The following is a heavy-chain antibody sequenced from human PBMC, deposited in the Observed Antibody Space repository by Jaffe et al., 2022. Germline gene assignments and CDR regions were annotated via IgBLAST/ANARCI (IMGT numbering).Heavy chain of an antibody. J-gene: IGHJ6*03. CDR3: ARGTDRITMVRGLYYYYMDV. CDR2: INPSGGST. Sequence: QVQLVQSGAEVKKPGASVKVSCKASGYTFTSYYMHWVRQAPGQGLEWMGIINPSGGSTSYAQKFQGRVTMTRDTSTSTVYMELSSLRSEDTAVYYCARGTDRITMVRGLYYYYMDVWGKGTTVTVSS. V-gene: IGHV1-46*01. CDR1: GYTFTSYY. D-gene: IGHD3-10*01.